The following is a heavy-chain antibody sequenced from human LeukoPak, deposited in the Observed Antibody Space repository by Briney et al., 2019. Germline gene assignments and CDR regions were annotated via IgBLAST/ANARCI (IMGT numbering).Heavy chain of an antibody. CDR2: IYYSGST. D-gene: IGHD3-10*01. Sequence: SETLSLTCTVSGGSISSSSYYWGWIRQPPGKGLEWIGSIYYSGSTYYNPSLKSRVTISVDTSKNQFSLKLSSMTAADTAVYYCASTPPYGSGRTWYFDLWGRGTLVTVSS. V-gene: IGHV4-39*07. CDR1: GGSISSSSYY. CDR3: ASTPPYGSGRTWYFDL. J-gene: IGHJ2*01.